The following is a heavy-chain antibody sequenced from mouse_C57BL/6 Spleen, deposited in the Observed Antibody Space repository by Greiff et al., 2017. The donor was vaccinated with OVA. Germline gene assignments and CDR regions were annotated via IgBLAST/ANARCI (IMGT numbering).Heavy chain of an antibody. J-gene: IGHJ4*01. CDR3: ARIYYGSSFYYAMDY. CDR2: IDPSDSYT. Sequence: QVQLKQPGAELVRPGTSVKLSCKASGYTFTSYWMHWVKQRPGQGLEWIGVIDPSDSYTNYNQKFKGKATLTVDTSSSTAYMQLSSLTSEDSAVYYCARIYYGSSFYYAMDYWGQGTSVTVSS. CDR1: GYTFTSYW. V-gene: IGHV1-59*01. D-gene: IGHD1-1*01.